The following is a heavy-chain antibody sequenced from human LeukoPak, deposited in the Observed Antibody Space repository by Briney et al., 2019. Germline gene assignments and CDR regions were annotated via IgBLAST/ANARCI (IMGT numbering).Heavy chain of an antibody. D-gene: IGHD2/OR15-2a*01. CDR2: IYTSGST. J-gene: IGHJ4*02. CDR3: ARLLNRAFDF. CDR1: GGSISSGRYY. V-gene: IGHV4-61*02. Sequence: PSETLSLTCTVSGGSISSGRYYWSWIRQPAGKGLEWIGRIYTSGSTNYNPSLKSRVTISVDTSKNQFSLKLSSVTAADTAVYYCARLLNRAFDFWGQGTLVTVSS.